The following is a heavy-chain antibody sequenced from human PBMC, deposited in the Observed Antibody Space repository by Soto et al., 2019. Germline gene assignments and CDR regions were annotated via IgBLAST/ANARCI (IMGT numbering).Heavy chain of an antibody. CDR1: GFTFSSYA. CDR3: AKVGSFEYDY. CDR2: NSGSGGST. Sequence: EVQLLESGGGLVQPGGSLRLSCAASGFTFSSYAMSWVRQAPGKGLEWVSANSGSGGSTYYADSVKGRFTISRDNSKNTLYPQMRSLRAEDTAVYYCAKVGSFEYDYWGQGTLVTVSS. D-gene: IGHD1-26*01. V-gene: IGHV3-23*01. J-gene: IGHJ4*02.